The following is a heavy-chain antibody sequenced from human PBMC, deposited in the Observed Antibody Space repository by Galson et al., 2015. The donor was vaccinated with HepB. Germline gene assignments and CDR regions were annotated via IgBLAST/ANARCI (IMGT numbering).Heavy chain of an antibody. CDR3: ATGDSQYSSSRHQYDAIDI. CDR2: FDPEDGET. D-gene: IGHD6-6*01. Sequence: SVKVSCKVSGYTLTELSMHWVRQAPGKGLEWMGGFDPEDGETIYAQKFQGRVTMTEDTSTDTAYMELSSLRSEDTAVYYCATGDSQYSSSRHQYDAIDIWGQGTMVAVSS. V-gene: IGHV1-24*01. CDR1: GYTLTELS. J-gene: IGHJ3*02.